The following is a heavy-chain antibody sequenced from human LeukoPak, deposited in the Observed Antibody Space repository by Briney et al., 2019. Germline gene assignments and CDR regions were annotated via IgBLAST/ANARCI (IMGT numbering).Heavy chain of an antibody. D-gene: IGHD3-16*01. CDR1: GNSFTSYW. J-gene: IGHJ3*02. V-gene: IGHV5-51*01. CDR3: ARPSGFYDYVWGSYSANGAFDI. CDR2: IYPGDSDT. Sequence: AGESLKISCKGSGNSFTSYWIGWVRQMPGKGLEWMGIIYPGDSDTRYSPSFQGQVTISADKSISTAYLQWSSLKASDTAMYYCARPSGFYDYVWGSYSANGAFDIWGQGTMVTVSS.